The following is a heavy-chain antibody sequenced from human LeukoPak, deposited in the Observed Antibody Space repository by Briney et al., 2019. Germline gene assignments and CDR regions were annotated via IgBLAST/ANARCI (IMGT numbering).Heavy chain of an antibody. D-gene: IGHD6-13*01. J-gene: IGHJ5*02. V-gene: IGHV3-30*04. Sequence: GGSLRLSCAASGFTFSSYAMHWVRQAPGKGLEWVAVISYDGSNKYYADSVKGRFTISRDNSKNTLYLQMNSLRAEDTAVYYCARDSPEIEKLIAAAGTTYGWFDPWGQGTLVTVSS. CDR1: GFTFSSYA. CDR2: ISYDGSNK. CDR3: ARDSPEIEKLIAAAGTTYGWFDP.